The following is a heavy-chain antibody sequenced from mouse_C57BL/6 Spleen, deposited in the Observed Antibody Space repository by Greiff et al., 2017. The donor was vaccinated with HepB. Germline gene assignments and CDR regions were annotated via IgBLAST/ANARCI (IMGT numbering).Heavy chain of an antibody. J-gene: IGHJ2*01. D-gene: IGHD1-1*01. CDR2: ISSGSSTI. CDR1: GFTFSDYG. CDR3: ERGGYYGSSWYYFDY. Sequence: EVQLVESGGGLVKPGGSLKLSCAASGFTFSDYGMHWVRQAPEKGLEWVAYISSGSSTIYYADTVKGRFTISRDNAKNTLFLQMTSLRSEDTAMYYCERGGYYGSSWYYFDYWGQGTTLTVSS. V-gene: IGHV5-17*01.